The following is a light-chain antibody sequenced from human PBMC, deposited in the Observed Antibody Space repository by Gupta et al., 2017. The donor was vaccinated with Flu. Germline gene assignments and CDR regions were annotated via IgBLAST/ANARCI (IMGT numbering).Light chain of an antibody. Sequence: SYELTQPPSVSVSPGQTATITCSGDTLSTQYTYWYQQKPGRAPILVIFKDTKRPSGIPERFSASNSGTTVTLTISGVQAEDEAAYYCQSADNSGSYVVFGGGTQLTV. CDR1: TLSTQY. J-gene: IGLJ3*02. CDR2: KDT. V-gene: IGLV3-25*03. CDR3: QSADNSGSYVV.